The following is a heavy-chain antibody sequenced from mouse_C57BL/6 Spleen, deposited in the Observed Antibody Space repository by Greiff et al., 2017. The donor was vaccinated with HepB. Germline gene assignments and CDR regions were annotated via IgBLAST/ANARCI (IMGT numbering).Heavy chain of an antibody. CDR3: ARTYYSNYAGFAY. Sequence: VQLKQSGPELVKPGASVKISCKASGYSFTGYYMNWVKQSPEKSLEWIGEINPSTGGTTYNQKFKAKATLTVDKSSSTAYMQLKSLTSEDSAVYYCARTYYSNYAGFAYWGQGTLVTVSA. CDR1: GYSFTGYY. V-gene: IGHV1-42*01. J-gene: IGHJ3*01. CDR2: INPSTGGT. D-gene: IGHD2-5*01.